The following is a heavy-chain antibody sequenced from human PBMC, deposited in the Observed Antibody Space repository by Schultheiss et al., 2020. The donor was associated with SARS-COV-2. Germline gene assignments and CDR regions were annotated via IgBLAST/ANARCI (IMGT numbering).Heavy chain of an antibody. V-gene: IGHV4-59*10. CDR2: IYTSGST. Sequence: SETLSLTCAVYGGSFSGYYWSWIRQPAGKGLEWIGRIYTSGSTNYNPSLKSRVTMSVDTSKNQFSLKLSSVTAADTAVYYCARAYYGDYGYPPVTSTYYFDYWGQGALVTVSS. D-gene: IGHD4-17*01. J-gene: IGHJ4*02. CDR1: GGSFSGYY. CDR3: ARAYYGDYGYPPVTSTYYFDY.